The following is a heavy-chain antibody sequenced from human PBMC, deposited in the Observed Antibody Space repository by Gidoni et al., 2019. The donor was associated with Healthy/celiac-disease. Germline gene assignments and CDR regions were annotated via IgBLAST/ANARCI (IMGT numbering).Heavy chain of an antibody. Sequence: EVQLVESGGGLVQPGGSLRLYCAASGFTFSSDALRWVRQAPGKGLEWVSAISGSGGSTYYADSVKGRFTISRDNSKNTLYLQMNILRAEDTAVYYCASYIVVVPAARGNYYYGMDVWGQGTTVTVSS. J-gene: IGHJ6*02. V-gene: IGHV3-23*04. CDR2: ISGSGGST. CDR3: ASYIVVVPAARGNYYYGMDV. CDR1: GFTFSSDA. D-gene: IGHD2-2*01.